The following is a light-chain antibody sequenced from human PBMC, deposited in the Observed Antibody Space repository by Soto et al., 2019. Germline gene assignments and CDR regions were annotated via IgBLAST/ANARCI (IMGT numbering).Light chain of an antibody. CDR3: QHYGSSPPEFT. J-gene: IGKJ3*01. CDR2: GAS. V-gene: IGKV3-20*01. CDR1: QRVSSNY. Sequence: PGERATLSCRASQRVSSNYLAWYQQRPGQAPRLLIFGASYRATGIPDRFSGSGSGTDFTLTISRLEPEDFAVYYCQHYGSSPPEFTFGPXXIVDNK.